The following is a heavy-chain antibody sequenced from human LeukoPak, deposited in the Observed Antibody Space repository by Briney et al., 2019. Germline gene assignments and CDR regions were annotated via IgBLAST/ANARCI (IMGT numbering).Heavy chain of an antibody. V-gene: IGHV3-23*01. CDR3: AKDLRTYGSGIYRLPTVIFNY. CDR1: GFSFSTYA. Sequence: GGSLRLSCAASGFSFSTYAMSWVRQAPGKGLEWVSSIIATGDSTYYADSVKGRFTISRDNSKNTLHLQMNSLRAEDTAIYYCAKDLRTYGSGIYRLPTVIFNYWGQGTLVTVSS. CDR2: IIATGDST. J-gene: IGHJ4*02. D-gene: IGHD3-10*01.